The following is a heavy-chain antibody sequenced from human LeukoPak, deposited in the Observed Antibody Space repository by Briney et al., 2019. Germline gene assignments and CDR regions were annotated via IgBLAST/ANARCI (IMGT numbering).Heavy chain of an antibody. D-gene: IGHD6-6*01. J-gene: IGHJ3*02. V-gene: IGHV3-23*01. Sequence: GGSLRLSCAASGFTFSNYAMSWVRQAPGKGLEWVSAISGSGATTYYADSVKGRFTISRDNSKNTLYLQMNSLRAEDTAVYYCARRGSSSSRAFDIWGQGTMVTVSS. CDR1: GFTFSNYA. CDR3: ARRGSSSSRAFDI. CDR2: ISGSGATT.